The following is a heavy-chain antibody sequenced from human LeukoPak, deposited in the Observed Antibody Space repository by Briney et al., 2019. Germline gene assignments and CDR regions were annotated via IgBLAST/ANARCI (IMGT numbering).Heavy chain of an antibody. V-gene: IGHV3-23*01. CDR1: GFTFSSYA. J-gene: IGHJ4*02. D-gene: IGHD1-26*01. CDR3: AKDLRGLMSGSYSNY. CDR2: ISGSGGST. Sequence: GGSLRLSCAASGFTFSSYAMSWVRQAPGKGLEWVSAISGSGGSTYYADSVKGRFTISRDNSKNTLYLQMNSLRAEDTAVYYCAKDLRGLMSGSYSNYWGQGTLVTVSS.